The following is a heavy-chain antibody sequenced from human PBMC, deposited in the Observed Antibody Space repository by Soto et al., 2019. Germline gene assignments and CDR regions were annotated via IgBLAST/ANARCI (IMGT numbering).Heavy chain of an antibody. J-gene: IGHJ4*02. D-gene: IGHD3-10*01. CDR2: INAGNGNT. Sequence: QVQLVQSGAEEKKPGASVKVSCKASGYTFTSYAMLWVRQAPGQRLEWMGWINAGNGNTKYSQKFQGRVTITRDTSAITAYMELSSLRSEDTAVYYCARDFNYGSGDYWGQGPLVTVSS. V-gene: IGHV1-3*05. CDR1: GYTFTSYA. CDR3: ARDFNYGSGDY.